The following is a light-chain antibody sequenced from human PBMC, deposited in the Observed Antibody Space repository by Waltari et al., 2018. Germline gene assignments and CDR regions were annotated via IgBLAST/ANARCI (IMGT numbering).Light chain of an antibody. CDR1: SSNIGSNP. CDR2: SNK. CDR3: AAWDDSLNAWV. V-gene: IGLV1-44*01. J-gene: IGLJ3*02. Sequence: QSVLTQPPSASGTPGQRVTISCSGSSSNIGSNPVNWYQQFPGTAPKLLIYSNKQRPSGVPDVFAGSKSGTAASLAISGLQSEDEVDYYCAAWDDSLNAWVFGGGTKLTVL.